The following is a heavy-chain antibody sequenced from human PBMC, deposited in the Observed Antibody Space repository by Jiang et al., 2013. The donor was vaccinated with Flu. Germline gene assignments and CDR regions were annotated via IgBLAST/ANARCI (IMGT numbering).Heavy chain of an antibody. V-gene: IGHV6-1*01. CDR2: TYYRSKWYN. CDR1: A. Sequence: AWNWIRQSPSRGLEWLGRTYYRSKWYNDYAVSVKSRITINPDTSKNQFSLQLNSVTPEDTAVYYCARDQTMGYYDSTPIDYWGQGTLVTVSS. CDR3: ARDQTMGYYDSTPIDY. J-gene: IGHJ4*02. D-gene: IGHD3-22*01.